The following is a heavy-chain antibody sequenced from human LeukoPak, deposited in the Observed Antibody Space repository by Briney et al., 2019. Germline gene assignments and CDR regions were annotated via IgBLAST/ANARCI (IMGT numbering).Heavy chain of an antibody. CDR1: GYSFTSYW. CDR2: IYPGDSDT. CDR3: ARRSTEYYYDSSGYYSVEYNWFDP. Sequence: GESLKISCKGSGYSFTSYWIGWVRQMPGKGLEWMGIIYPGDSDTRYSPSFQGQVTISADKSISTAYLQWSSLKASDTAMYYCARRSTEYYYDSSGYYSVEYNWFDPWGQGTLVTVSS. J-gene: IGHJ5*02. V-gene: IGHV5-51*01. D-gene: IGHD3-22*01.